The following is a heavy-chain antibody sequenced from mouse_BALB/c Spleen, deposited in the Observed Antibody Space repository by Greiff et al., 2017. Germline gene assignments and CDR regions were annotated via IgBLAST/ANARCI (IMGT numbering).Heavy chain of an antibody. CDR1: GYAFSSSW. V-gene: IGHV1-82*01. CDR3: ARGGLRLYFDY. CDR2: IYPGDGDT. Sequence: QVQLQQSGPELVKPGASVKISCKASGYAFSSSWMNWVKQRPGQGLEWIGRIYPGDGDTNYNGKFKGKATLTADKSSSTAYMQLSSLTSVDSAVYFCARGGLRLYFDYWGQGTTLTVSS. D-gene: IGHD2-4*01. J-gene: IGHJ2*01.